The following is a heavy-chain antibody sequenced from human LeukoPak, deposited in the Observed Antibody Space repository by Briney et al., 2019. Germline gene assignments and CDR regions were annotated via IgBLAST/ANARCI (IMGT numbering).Heavy chain of an antibody. D-gene: IGHD2-15*01. Sequence: SETLSLTCTVSGGSISSYYWSWIRQPAGKGLEWIGRIYSSGTTDYNPSLKSRVTMSVDKSKNQFSLKVNSVTAADTAVYYRARGLAVAADRALDYWGQGTLATVSP. J-gene: IGHJ4*02. CDR2: IYSSGTT. CDR3: ARGLAVAADRALDY. V-gene: IGHV4-4*07. CDR1: GGSISSYY.